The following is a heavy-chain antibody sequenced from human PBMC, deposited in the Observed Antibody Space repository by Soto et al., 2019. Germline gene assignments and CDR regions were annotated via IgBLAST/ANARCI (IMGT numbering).Heavy chain of an antibody. J-gene: IGHJ4*02. D-gene: IGHD6-19*01. Sequence: GGSLRLSCAASGFTFSSYGMHWVRQAPGKGLEWVAIISDDGSNKYYADSVKGRFTISRDNSKSTLFLQMNSLRAEDTAVYYCAKVAMYSAGLSSFDYWGQGTLVTVSS. CDR2: ISDDGSNK. CDR1: GFTFSSYG. V-gene: IGHV3-30*18. CDR3: AKVAMYSAGLSSFDY.